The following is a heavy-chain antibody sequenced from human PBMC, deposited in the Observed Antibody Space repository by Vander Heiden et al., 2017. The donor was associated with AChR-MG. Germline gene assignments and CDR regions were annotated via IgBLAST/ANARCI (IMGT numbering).Heavy chain of an antibody. CDR3: ARDSMAIAATNYYYYYYMDV. D-gene: IGHD6-13*01. CDR2: IWYDGSNK. V-gene: IGHV3-33*01. Sequence: QVQLVESGGGVVQPGRSLRLSCAASGLTFSSHGMPGVRQAPGKGLEWVAVIWYDGSNKYYADSVKGRFTISRDNSKNTLYLQMNSLRAEDTAVYYCARDSMAIAATNYYYYYYMDVWCKGTTVTVSS. J-gene: IGHJ6*03. CDR1: GLTFSSHG.